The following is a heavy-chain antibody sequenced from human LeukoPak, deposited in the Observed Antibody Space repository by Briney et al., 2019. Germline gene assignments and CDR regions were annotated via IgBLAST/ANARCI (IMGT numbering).Heavy chain of an antibody. CDR2: IFYTGST. J-gene: IGHJ3*02. CDR3: ATLTGGDDAFDI. V-gene: IGHV4-59*01. CDR1: GGSISSYY. Sequence: SVTLSLTCTVSGGSISSYYWSWIRQPPAKGLEWIGYIFYTGSTNYNPSLKSRVTISVLTSKNRFSLKLSSVTAADTAVYYCATLTGGDDAFDIWGQGTMVTVSS. D-gene: IGHD4-23*01.